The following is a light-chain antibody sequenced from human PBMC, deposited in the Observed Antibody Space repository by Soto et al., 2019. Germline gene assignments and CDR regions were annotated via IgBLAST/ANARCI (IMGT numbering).Light chain of an antibody. Sequence: DIQMTQSPPSLSASVGDRFTITCRASQGISNYLAWYQQRPGKVPKLLIYAASTLQSGVPSRFSGSRSGIDFTLTISSLQPEDVATYYCQNDNTAPHTFGGGTRVEIK. CDR1: QGISNY. V-gene: IGKV1-27*01. J-gene: IGKJ4*01. CDR2: AAS. CDR3: QNDNTAPHT.